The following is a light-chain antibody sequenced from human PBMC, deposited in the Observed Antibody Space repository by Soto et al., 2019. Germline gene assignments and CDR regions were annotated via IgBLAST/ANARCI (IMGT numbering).Light chain of an antibody. CDR1: ESVSRNY. CDR2: ATS. CDR3: QYFGTSRT. J-gene: IGKJ1*01. V-gene: IGKV3-20*01. Sequence: EIVLTQSPGTLSLSPGERTTLSCRASESVSRNYIAWYQQKPGQAPRLLIFATSNTATGIPDRFGGSGAETEFTLTISGLEPEDSAVYYCQYFGTSRTFGQGTKVDIK.